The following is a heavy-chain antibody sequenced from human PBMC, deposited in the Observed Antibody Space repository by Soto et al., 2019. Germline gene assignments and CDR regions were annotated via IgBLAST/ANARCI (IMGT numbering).Heavy chain of an antibody. V-gene: IGHV3-48*02. J-gene: IGHJ6*04. D-gene: IGHD3-3*01. CDR1: GFTFSTHS. CDR3: VFDFWLVPTV. CDR2: IHSSSSWE. Sequence: EVQLVESGGGLVQPGGSLKLSCAASGFTFSTHSMNWVRQAPGRGLEWVSYIHSSSSWEVSAYSVRGRFTVSRDNAKNSLYLQMSSLRDGEPAVYYCVFDFWLVPTVWGKGTTVTVSS.